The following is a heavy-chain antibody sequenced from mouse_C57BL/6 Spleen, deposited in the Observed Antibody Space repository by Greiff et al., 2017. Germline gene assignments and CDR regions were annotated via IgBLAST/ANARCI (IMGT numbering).Heavy chain of an antibody. J-gene: IGHJ4*01. CDR2: INPSNGGS. Sequence: QVQLQQPGTELVKPGASVKLSCKASGYTFTSYWMHWVKQRPGQGLEWIGNINPSNGGSNYNEKFKSKATLTVDKSTSTAYMQPSSLTSEDSAVYYCARHGVYYAMDYWGQGTSVTVSS. V-gene: IGHV1-53*01. CDR3: ARHGVYYAMDY. CDR1: GYTFTSYW.